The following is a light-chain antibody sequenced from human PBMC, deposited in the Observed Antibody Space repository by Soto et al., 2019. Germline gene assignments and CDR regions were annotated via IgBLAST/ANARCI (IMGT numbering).Light chain of an antibody. CDR1: QSVNYY. Sequence: EIVLTQSPATLSLSPGERATLSCRASQSVNYYLAWYQQKPGQAPRLLIYDASNRATGIPARFSGSGSGTDFTLTISSLQPEDVATYYCQQYNSAPWTFGQGTKVDIK. CDR3: QQYNSAPWT. J-gene: IGKJ1*01. CDR2: DAS. V-gene: IGKV3-11*01.